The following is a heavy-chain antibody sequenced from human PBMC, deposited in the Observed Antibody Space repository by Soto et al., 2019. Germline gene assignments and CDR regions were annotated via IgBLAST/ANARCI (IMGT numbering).Heavy chain of an antibody. Sequence: SQTLSLTCAISGDSVSSNSAAWNWIRQSPSRGLEWLGRTYYRSKWYNDYAVSVKSRIIINPDTSKNQFSLQLNSVTPEDTAVYYCARALSPGYCSGGSCYHLWFDPWGQGTLVTVSS. J-gene: IGHJ5*02. CDR3: ARALSPGYCSGGSCYHLWFDP. V-gene: IGHV6-1*01. CDR1: GDSVSSNSAA. CDR2: TYYRSKWYN. D-gene: IGHD2-15*01.